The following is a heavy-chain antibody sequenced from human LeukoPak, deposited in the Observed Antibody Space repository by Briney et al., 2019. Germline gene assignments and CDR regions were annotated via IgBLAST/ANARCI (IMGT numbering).Heavy chain of an antibody. V-gene: IGHV1-69*06. Sequence: ASVTVSFMASGGTFIIYAIRWVRQAPGQGGEWMGGIIAIFGTTNYIQKFQDRVTITADKTTSTAYMEMRSLRSAETPVYVFVRLVGVTGYSSSLYSVYYYYMDVWGKGTTVTVSS. D-gene: IGHD6-13*01. J-gene: IGHJ6*03. CDR3: VRLVGVTGYSSSLYSVYYYYMDV. CDR1: GGTFIIYA. CDR2: IIAIFGTT.